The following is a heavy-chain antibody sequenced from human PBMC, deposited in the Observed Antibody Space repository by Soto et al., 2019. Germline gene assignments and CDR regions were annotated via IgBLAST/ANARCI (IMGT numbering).Heavy chain of an antibody. V-gene: IGHV4-59*01. CDR2: INYSGGT. Sequence: PETLSLSCTVSGGSISSYYRSWIRQPPGKGLEWIGYINYSGGTNYNPSLKSGVTISVDTSKNQFSLKLSAVTAADTAEYYCARESCSGGRCYDGWGQGTLVTVSS. CDR3: ARESCSGGRCYDG. CDR1: GGSISSYY. J-gene: IGHJ4*02. D-gene: IGHD2-15*01.